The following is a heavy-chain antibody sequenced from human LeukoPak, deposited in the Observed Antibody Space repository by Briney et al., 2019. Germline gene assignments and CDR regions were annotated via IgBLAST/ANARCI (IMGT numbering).Heavy chain of an antibody. CDR3: AKDRYYDSSGYPGDY. D-gene: IGHD3-22*01. V-gene: IGHV3-23*01. J-gene: IGHJ4*02. CDR2: ISGSGGST. CDR1: GFTFSRYV. Sequence: GGSLRLSCAASGFTFSRYVMSWVRQAPGKGLEWVSAISGSGGSTYYADSVKGRFTISRDSSKNTLYLQMNSLRAEDTAVYYCAKDRYYDSSGYPGDYWGQGSLVTVSS.